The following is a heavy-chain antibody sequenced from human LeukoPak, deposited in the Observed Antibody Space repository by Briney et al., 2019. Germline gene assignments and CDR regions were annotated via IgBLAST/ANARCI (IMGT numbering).Heavy chain of an antibody. D-gene: IGHD6-13*01. CDR2: ISAYNGNT. J-gene: IGHJ4*02. CDR1: GYTFTSYG. CDR3: ARETNIAAAGTVDY. V-gene: IGHV1-18*01. Sequence: ASVKVSCKASGYTFTSYGISWVRQAPGQGLEWMGWISAYNGNTNYAQKLQGRVTMTTDTSTSTAYMELRSLRSDDTAVYYCARETNIAAAGTVDYWGQGTLVTASS.